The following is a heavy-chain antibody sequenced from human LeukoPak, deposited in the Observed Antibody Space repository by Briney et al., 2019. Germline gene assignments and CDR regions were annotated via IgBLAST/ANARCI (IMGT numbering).Heavy chain of an antibody. Sequence: PSETLSLTCAVYGGSFSGYYWSWIRQPPGKGLEWIGYIYYSGSTNYNPSLKSRVTISVDTSKNQFSLKLSSVTAADTAVYYCARLPAIASPYYYYYGVDVWGQGTTVTVSS. V-gene: IGHV4-59*08. CDR3: ARLPAIASPYYYYYGVDV. CDR2: IYYSGST. CDR1: GGSFSGYY. J-gene: IGHJ6*02. D-gene: IGHD6-6*01.